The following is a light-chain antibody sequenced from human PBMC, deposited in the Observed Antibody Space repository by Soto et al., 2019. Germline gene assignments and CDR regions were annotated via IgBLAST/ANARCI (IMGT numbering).Light chain of an antibody. CDR1: QSISGW. Sequence: DIQTTQSPPTLSASVGDRVTITCRASQSISGWLAWYQQKPGKAPNLLIYQASTSESGVPSRFSGSGSGTEFTLTISSLQPDDFATYHCQQHNTYSRTFGQGTKV. CDR2: QAS. V-gene: IGKV1-5*03. J-gene: IGKJ1*01. CDR3: QQHNTYSRT.